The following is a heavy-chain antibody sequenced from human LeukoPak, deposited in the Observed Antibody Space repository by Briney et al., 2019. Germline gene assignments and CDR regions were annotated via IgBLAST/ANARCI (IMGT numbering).Heavy chain of an antibody. CDR3: ARDIMSDRAFDI. J-gene: IGHJ3*02. V-gene: IGHV1-18*01. Sequence: ASVKVSCKASGYTLSSYGISWVRQAPGQGLEWMGWISAYNGNANYAQKLQGRVTMTTDTSTSTAYMELRSLRSDDTAVYYCARDIMSDRAFDIWGQGTMVTVSS. CDR1: GYTLSSYG. CDR2: ISAYNGNA.